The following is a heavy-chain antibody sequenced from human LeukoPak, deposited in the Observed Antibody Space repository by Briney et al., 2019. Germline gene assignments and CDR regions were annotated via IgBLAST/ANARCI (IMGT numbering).Heavy chain of an antibody. Sequence: SETLSLTCTVSGGSISSSSYYWGWIRQPPGKGLEWIGTISYTGNTYYNPSLKSRVTISVDTSKNQFSLKLSSVTAADTTVYYCARQDNSGYYDYYFDYWGQGTLVTVSS. V-gene: IGHV4-39*01. CDR1: GGSISSSSYY. CDR2: ISYTGNT. CDR3: ARQDNSGYYDYYFDY. J-gene: IGHJ4*02. D-gene: IGHD3-22*01.